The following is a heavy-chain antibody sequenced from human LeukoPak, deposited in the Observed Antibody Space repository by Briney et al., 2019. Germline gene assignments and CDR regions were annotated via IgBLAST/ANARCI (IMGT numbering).Heavy chain of an antibody. V-gene: IGHV5-10-1*01. D-gene: IGHD3-22*01. CDR1: GYSFPSYW. Sequence: GESLKISCKGSGYSFPSYWITWGRQIPGKGLEWMGKIDPSDSYTNYSPSLQGHVTISADKSISTAYLQWSSLKASDTAMYYCARIPLDSSGYYYAGDGFDIWGQGTMVTVSS. J-gene: IGHJ3*02. CDR3: ARIPLDSSGYYYAGDGFDI. CDR2: IDPSDSYT.